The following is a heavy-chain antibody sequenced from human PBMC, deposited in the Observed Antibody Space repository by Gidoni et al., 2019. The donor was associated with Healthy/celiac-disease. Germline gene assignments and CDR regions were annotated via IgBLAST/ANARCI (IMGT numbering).Heavy chain of an antibody. J-gene: IGHJ6*02. D-gene: IGHD2-2*01. CDR2: ISSSSSYI. CDR1: GFTFSSYS. V-gene: IGHV3-21*01. Sequence: EVQLVESGGGLVKPGGSLRLSCAASGFTFSSYSMNWVRQAPGKGLEWVTYISSSSSYIYYADSVKGRFTISRDNAKNSLYLQMNSLRAEDTAVYYCARGQDIVVVPAAKPNYYYYGMDVWGQGTTVTVSS. CDR3: ARGQDIVVVPAAKPNYYYYGMDV.